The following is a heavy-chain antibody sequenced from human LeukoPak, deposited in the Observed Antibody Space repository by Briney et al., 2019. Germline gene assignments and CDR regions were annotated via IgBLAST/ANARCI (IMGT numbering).Heavy chain of an antibody. Sequence: ASVKVSCKASGYTFTSYYMHWVRQAPGQGLEWMGIINPSGGSTSYAQKFQGRVTMTRDTSTSTVYMELSSLRSEDTAVYYCASRVQTGEAVEHYYYGMDVWGQGTTVTVSS. J-gene: IGHJ6*02. CDR3: ASRVQTGEAVEHYYYGMDV. D-gene: IGHD6-19*01. V-gene: IGHV1-46*01. CDR2: INPSGGST. CDR1: GYTFTSYY.